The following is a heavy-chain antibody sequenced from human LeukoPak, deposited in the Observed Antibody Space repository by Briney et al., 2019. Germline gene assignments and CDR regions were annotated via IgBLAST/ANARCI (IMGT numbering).Heavy chain of an antibody. V-gene: IGHV3-48*03. J-gene: IGHJ4*02. CDR1: GFIFSRYE. D-gene: IGHD3-22*01. CDR3: ARRGFYDTSGYLFDY. CDR2: ISTSGSGI. Sequence: GGSLRLSCVASGFIFSRYEMNWVRQAPGKGLEWVSYISTSGSGIYYADSVKGRFTISRDNAKNSLFLQMNSLRAEDTAVYYCARRGFYDTSGYLFDYWGQGTLVTVSS.